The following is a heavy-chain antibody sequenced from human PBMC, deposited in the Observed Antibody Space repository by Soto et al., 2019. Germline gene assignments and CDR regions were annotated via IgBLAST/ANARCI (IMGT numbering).Heavy chain of an antibody. CDR2: FDPEDGET. CDR3: ATNPPPHDYGDYLAANWFDP. Sequence: GASVKVSCKVSGYTLTELSMHWVRQAPGKGLEWMGGFDPEDGETIYAQKFQGRVTMTEDTSTDTAYMELSSLRSEDTAVYYCATNPPPHDYGDYLAANWFDPWGQGTLVTVSS. D-gene: IGHD4-17*01. V-gene: IGHV1-24*01. CDR1: GYTLTELS. J-gene: IGHJ5*02.